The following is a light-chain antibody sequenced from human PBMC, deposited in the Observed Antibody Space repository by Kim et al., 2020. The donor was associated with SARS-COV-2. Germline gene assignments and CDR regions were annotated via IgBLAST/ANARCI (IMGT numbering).Light chain of an antibody. Sequence: SGSPGERATLSCRASQSVSSSLAWYQQKPGQAPRLVIYGASTRATGIPARFSGSGSGTEFTLTITSLQSEDFAVYSCQQYTTWPYTFGQGTKLEI. CDR1: QSVSSS. CDR2: GAS. J-gene: IGKJ2*01. V-gene: IGKV3-15*01. CDR3: QQYTTWPYT.